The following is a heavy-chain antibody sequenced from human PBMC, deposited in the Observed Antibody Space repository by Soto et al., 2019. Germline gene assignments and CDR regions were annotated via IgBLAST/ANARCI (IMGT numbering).Heavy chain of an antibody. V-gene: IGHV2-5*01. CDR3: AHRGYGNYPRDNWFEP. D-gene: IGHD4-17*01. J-gene: IGHJ5*02. CDR1: GFSLTTAGSG. Sequence: SGTTLVNPPQTLTLTCTFSGFSLTTAGSGVGWIRQPPGKALECLALIYWNDDTRYSPSLKSRLTITKDTSKNQVVLRMTNMDPVETATYYCAHRGYGNYPRDNWFEPWGQGIMITVSS. CDR2: IYWNDDT.